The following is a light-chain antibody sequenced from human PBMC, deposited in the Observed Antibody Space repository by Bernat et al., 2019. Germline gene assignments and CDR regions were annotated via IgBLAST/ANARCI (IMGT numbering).Light chain of an antibody. CDR3: ASWDDSVSGPV. V-gene: IGLV1-47*02. CDR2: SNN. CDR1: SSNIGSNF. Sequence: QSVLTQPPSASETPGQRVTISCSGGSSNIGSNFVYWYQQIPGTAPKLLIYSNNQRPSGVLDRFSGSKSGTSASLGISGLRSEDEADYYCASWDDSVSGPVFGGGTKLTVL. J-gene: IGLJ3*02.